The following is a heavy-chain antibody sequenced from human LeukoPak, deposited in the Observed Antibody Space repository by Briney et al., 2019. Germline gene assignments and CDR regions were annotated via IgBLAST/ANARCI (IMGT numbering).Heavy chain of an antibody. Sequence: GASVKVSCKASGYTFTGYYMHWVRQAPGQGLEWMGWINPNSGGTNYAQKFQGRVTMTRDMSMTTAYMELTELRSDDTAVYCAAQRDPRPFDHWGQGTLITVSS. D-gene: IGHD5-24*01. CDR1: GYTFTGYY. J-gene: IGHJ4*02. V-gene: IGHV1-2*02. CDR3: AQRDPRPFDH. CDR2: INPNSGGT.